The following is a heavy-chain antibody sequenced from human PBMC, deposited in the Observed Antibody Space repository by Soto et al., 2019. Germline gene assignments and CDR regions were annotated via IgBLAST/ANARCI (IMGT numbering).Heavy chain of an antibody. CDR3: ARSITRSGFFNWFDS. D-gene: IGHD3-3*01. Sequence: SGPTLVNPTQTLTLTCTFSGCSLSSIGMCVSWIRQPPGKALEWLALIDWDGDEYYSTSLETRLTISKDTSKNQVVLTMSNMDPVDTATYYCARSITRSGFFNWFDSWGQGTLVTVSS. CDR2: IDWDGDE. J-gene: IGHJ5*01. V-gene: IGHV2-70*01. CDR1: GCSLSSIGMC.